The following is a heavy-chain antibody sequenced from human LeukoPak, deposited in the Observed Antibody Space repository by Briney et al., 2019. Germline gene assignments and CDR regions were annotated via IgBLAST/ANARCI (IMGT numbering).Heavy chain of an antibody. CDR2: TYYRSTWYN. Sequence: SQTLSLTCAISGDSVSSNSVTWNWIRQSPSRGLEWLGRTYYRSTWYNDYAVSVRGRITVNPNTSKNQFSLHLNSVTPEDTAVYYCARGLTQYDCFDPWGQGILVTVSS. CDR3: ARGLTQYDCFDP. CDR1: GDSVSSNSVT. V-gene: IGHV6-1*01. D-gene: IGHD2-2*01. J-gene: IGHJ5*02.